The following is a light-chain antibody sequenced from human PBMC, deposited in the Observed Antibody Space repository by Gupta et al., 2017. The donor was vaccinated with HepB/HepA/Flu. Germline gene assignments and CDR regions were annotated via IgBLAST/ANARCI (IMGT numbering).Light chain of an antibody. CDR1: QRVCGNP. CDR3: QQFHSSPIT. CDR2: SAS. V-gene: IGKV3-20*01. J-gene: IGKJ5*01. Sequence: IVLTKSPGTLCLSPGERATLSCRASQRVCGNPIAWYQHKPGQSPRPLIYSASSGATSIPDRFSGRGSVTDFTLTISRLEPEDFAVDYCQQFHSSPITFGQGTRLEI.